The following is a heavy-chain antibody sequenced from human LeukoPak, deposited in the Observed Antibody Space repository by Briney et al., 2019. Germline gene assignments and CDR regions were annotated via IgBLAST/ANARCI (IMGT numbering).Heavy chain of an antibody. J-gene: IGHJ4*02. Sequence: ASVKVSCKASGYTFTSYGISWVRQAPGQGLEWMGWISAYNGNTNYAQKLQGRVTMTTDTSTSTAYMELRSLRSDDTAVYYCARQIASAGTAGFDFWGQGARVTVSS. CDR1: GYTFTSYG. V-gene: IGHV1-18*01. CDR3: ARQIASAGTAGFDF. D-gene: IGHD6-13*01. CDR2: ISAYNGNT.